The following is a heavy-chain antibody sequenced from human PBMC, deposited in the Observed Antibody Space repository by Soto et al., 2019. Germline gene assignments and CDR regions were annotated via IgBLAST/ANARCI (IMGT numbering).Heavy chain of an antibody. CDR2: IYYIGST. CDR3: ARHGRVEMATIVWFDP. D-gene: IGHD5-12*01. CDR1: GGSISSSSYF. V-gene: IGHV4-39*01. Sequence: QTLSLTCIVSGGSISSSSYFWGWIRQPPGKGLEWIGSIYYIGSTYYNPSLKSRVTMSVDTSKNQFSLRLSSVTAADTAVYYCARHGRVEMATIVWFDPWGQGTLVTVSS. J-gene: IGHJ5*02.